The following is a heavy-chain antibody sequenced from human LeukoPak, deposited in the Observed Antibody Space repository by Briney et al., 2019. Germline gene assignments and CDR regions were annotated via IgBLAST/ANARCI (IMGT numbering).Heavy chain of an antibody. J-gene: IGHJ3*02. CDR2: ISSSDSTI. D-gene: IGHD3-22*01. Sequence: GGSLRLSCAASGFTFSDYYMSWIRQAPGKGLEWVSYISSSDSTIYYADSVKGRFTISRDNAKNSLYLQMNSLRAEDTAVYYCAREYPPYYYDSSGYGFPVDIWGQGTMVTVSS. CDR1: GFTFSDYY. V-gene: IGHV3-11*04. CDR3: AREYPPYYYDSSGYGFPVDI.